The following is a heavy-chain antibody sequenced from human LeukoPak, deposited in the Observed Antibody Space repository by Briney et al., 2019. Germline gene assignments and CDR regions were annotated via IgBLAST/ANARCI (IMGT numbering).Heavy chain of an antibody. V-gene: IGHV1-2*02. D-gene: IGHD3-9*01. Sequence: GASVKVSCKASGYTFTGYYMYWVRQAPGQGLEWMGWINPNSGGTNYAQKFQGRVTMTRDTSISTAYMELSRLRSDDTAVYYCARRKYSRYSLAPWGQGTLVTVSS. CDR1: GYTFTGYY. CDR2: INPNSGGT. J-gene: IGHJ5*02. CDR3: ARRKYSRYSLAP.